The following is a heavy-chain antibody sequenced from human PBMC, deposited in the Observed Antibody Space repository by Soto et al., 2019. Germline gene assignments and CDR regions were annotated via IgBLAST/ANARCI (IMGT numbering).Heavy chain of an antibody. Sequence: QVQLVESGGGVVQPGRSLRLSCAASGFTFSSYGMHWVRQAPGKGLEWVAVIWYDGSNKYYADSVKGQFNISRDNSKNTLYLQMNSLRAEDTAVYYCARGEGFGELLRWSWFDPWGQGTLVTVSS. CDR3: ARGEGFGELLRWSWFDP. V-gene: IGHV3-33*01. D-gene: IGHD3-10*01. CDR1: GFTFSSYG. CDR2: IWYDGSNK. J-gene: IGHJ5*02.